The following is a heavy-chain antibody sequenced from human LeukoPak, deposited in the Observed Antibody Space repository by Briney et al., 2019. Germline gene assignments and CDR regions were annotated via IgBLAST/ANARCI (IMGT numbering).Heavy chain of an antibody. V-gene: IGHV3-48*02. CDR1: GFTFSSYS. CDR3: ARARVIFGVAIAVFEY. Sequence: GGSLRLSCAASGFTFSSYSMNWVRQAPGKGLEWVSYISSSGSTIYYTDSVKGRSTISRDNAKNSLYLQMNSLRDEDTAVYYCARARVIFGVAIAVFEYWGQGALVTVSS. CDR2: ISSSGSTI. D-gene: IGHD3-3*01. J-gene: IGHJ4*02.